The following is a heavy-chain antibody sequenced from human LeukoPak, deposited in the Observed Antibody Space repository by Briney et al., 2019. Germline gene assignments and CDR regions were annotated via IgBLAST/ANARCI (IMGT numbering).Heavy chain of an antibody. Sequence: PGGSMRLSCAASGFTFSSYAMSWVRQSPGKGLEWVSAISGSGGSTYYADSVKGRLTISRDNSKNTLYLQMNSLRAEDTAVYYCAKMVNYGSGSYPDYWGQGTLVTVSS. CDR1: GFTFSSYA. CDR2: ISGSGGST. CDR3: AKMVNYGSGSYPDY. J-gene: IGHJ4*02. V-gene: IGHV3-23*01. D-gene: IGHD3-10*01.